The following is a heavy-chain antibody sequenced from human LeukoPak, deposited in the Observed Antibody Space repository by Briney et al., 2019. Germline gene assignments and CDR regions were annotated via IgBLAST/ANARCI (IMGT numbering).Heavy chain of an antibody. Sequence: SETLSLTCTVSGGSISSSCYYWGWIRQPPGQGLEWIGSIHYSGSTNYNPSLKSRVTISVDTSKNQFCLKLSSVTAADTAVYYCARDGYDYDSSGSRAFDIWGQGTMVTVSS. CDR3: ARDGYDYDSSGSRAFDI. CDR1: GGSISSSCYY. V-gene: IGHV4-39*07. D-gene: IGHD3-22*01. J-gene: IGHJ3*02. CDR2: IHYSGST.